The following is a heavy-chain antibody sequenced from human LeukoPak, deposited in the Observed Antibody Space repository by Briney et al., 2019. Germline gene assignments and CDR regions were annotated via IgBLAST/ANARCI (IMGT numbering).Heavy chain of an antibody. D-gene: IGHD1-26*01. CDR1: GFTLSSYW. CDR3: ARDEWGDAFDI. Sequence: GGSLRLSCAASGFTLSSYWIHWVRQAPGKGLVWVSSISSSSSYIHSADSVRGRFTISRDNAKNSLFLQMNSLRAEDTAVYYCARDEWGDAFDIWGQGTMVTVFS. V-gene: IGHV3-21*01. J-gene: IGHJ3*02. CDR2: ISSSSSYI.